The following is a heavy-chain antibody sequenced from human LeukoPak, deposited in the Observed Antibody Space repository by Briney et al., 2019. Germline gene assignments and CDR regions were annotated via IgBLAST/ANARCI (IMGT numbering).Heavy chain of an antibody. CDR2: INHSGST. CDR1: GGSFSGYY. CDR3: ARGSSLATGTTHYYNGLDV. Sequence: SETLSLTCAVYGGSFSGYYWSWIRQPPGKGLEWIAEINHSGSTKYNPSLRSRVSISIDTSKNQFSLKLSSVTPEDTAVYYCARGSSLATGTTHYYNGLDVWGQGTTVTVSS. V-gene: IGHV4-34*01. D-gene: IGHD1-1*01. J-gene: IGHJ6*02.